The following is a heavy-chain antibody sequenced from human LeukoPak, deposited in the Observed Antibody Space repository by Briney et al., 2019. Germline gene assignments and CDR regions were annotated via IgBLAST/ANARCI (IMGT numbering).Heavy chain of an antibody. CDR1: GFTFDDYT. V-gene: IGHV3-43*01. CDR2: ISWDGGST. Sequence: GGSLRLSCAASGFTFDDYTMHWVRQAPGKGLEWVSLISWDGGSTYYADSVKGRFTISRDNAKNSLYLQMNSLRDEDTAVYYCARVMYGGISYSVDYWGQGTLVTVSS. D-gene: IGHD1-26*01. CDR3: ARVMYGGISYSVDY. J-gene: IGHJ4*02.